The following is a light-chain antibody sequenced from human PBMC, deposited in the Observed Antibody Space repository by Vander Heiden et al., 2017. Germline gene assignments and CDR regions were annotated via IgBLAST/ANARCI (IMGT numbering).Light chain of an antibody. CDR3: QQYGSSRWT. CDR1: TSVSSSY. CDR2: GAS. V-gene: IGKV3-20*01. J-gene: IGKJ1*01. Sequence: EIVSTQSPGTLSLSPWERATLSCRASTSVSSSYLAGYQQKPGQAPRPLIYGASSRATGIPDRFSGSGSGTDFTLTISRLEPEDFAVYYCQQYGSSRWTFGQGTKVEIK.